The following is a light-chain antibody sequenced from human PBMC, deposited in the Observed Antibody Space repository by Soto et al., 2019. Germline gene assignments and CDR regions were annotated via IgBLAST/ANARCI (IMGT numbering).Light chain of an antibody. CDR2: AAS. V-gene: IGKV1-12*01. J-gene: IGKJ5*01. CDR3: QQANSFPLT. CDR1: QGISSY. Sequence: DIQMPQSPSSLSASVGDRVTITCRASQGISSYLNWYQQKPGKAPKLLIYAASSLQSGVPSRFSGSGSGTDFTLTISSLQPEDFATYYCQQANSFPLTVGQGTRLEIK.